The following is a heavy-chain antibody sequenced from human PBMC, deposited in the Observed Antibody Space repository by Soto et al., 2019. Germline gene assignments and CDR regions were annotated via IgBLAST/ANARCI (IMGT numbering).Heavy chain of an antibody. D-gene: IGHD3-10*02. CDR2: VYSSGDT. Sequence: PAETLYKLGTISVSYITVNYSIWLRQPPGKGLEWIGYVYSSGDTNYNPSFKSRVSMSIDTSKNQFSLKLNSVTAADTAVYYCVRYVRSGSYYVDYWGLGMLVTVSS. V-gene: IGHV4-59*01. CDR1: VSYITVNY. J-gene: IGHJ4*02. CDR3: VRYVRSGSYYVDY.